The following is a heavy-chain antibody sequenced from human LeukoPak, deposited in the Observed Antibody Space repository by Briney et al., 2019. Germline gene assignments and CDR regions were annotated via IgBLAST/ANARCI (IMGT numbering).Heavy chain of an antibody. Sequence: GASAKVSCKASGYTFTSYYMLCVRQAPGQGLEWMGIINPSGGSTRYAQKFQRRVTMTRDTATSTIYMELGSMRSEDTDVYYCARDWGGSCDLCYYYGMDVWGKGTTVTVSS. CDR1: GYTFTSYY. CDR3: ARDWGGSCDLCYYYGMDV. D-gene: IGHD2-15*01. J-gene: IGHJ6*04. CDR2: INPSGGST. V-gene: IGHV1-46*01.